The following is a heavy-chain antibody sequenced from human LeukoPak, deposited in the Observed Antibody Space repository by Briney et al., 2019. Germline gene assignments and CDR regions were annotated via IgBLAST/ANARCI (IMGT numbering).Heavy chain of an antibody. V-gene: IGHV4-34*01. CDR2: INHSGST. J-gene: IGHJ5*02. D-gene: IGHD1-1*01. Sequence: SETLSLTCAVYGGSFSGYYWSWIRQPPGKGLEWIGEINHSGSTNYNPSLKSRVTISVDTSKNQFSLKLSSVTPADTAVYYCARGAGGYRFDPWGQGTLVTVSS. CDR3: ARGAGGYRFDP. CDR1: GGSFSGYY.